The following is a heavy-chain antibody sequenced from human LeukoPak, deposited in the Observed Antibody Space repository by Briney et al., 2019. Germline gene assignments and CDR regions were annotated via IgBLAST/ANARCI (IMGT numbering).Heavy chain of an antibody. CDR1: GGSISSSSYY. D-gene: IGHD3-10*01. CDR3: ARRSTMVRGVIIN. Sequence: SETLSLTCTVSGGSISSSSYYWGWIRQPPGKGLEWIGSIYYSGSTYYNPSHKSRVTISVDTSKNQFSLKLSSVTAADTAVYYCARRSTMVRGVIINWGQGTLVTVSS. J-gene: IGHJ4*02. CDR2: IYYSGST. V-gene: IGHV4-39*01.